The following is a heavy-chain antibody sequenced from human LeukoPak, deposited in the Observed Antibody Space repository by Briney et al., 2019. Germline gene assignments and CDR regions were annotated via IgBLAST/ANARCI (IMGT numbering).Heavy chain of an antibody. CDR2: ISNTGSPI. V-gene: IGHV3-48*03. CDR1: GFTFRNEE. CDR3: ARGGNYAPFDY. Sequence: PGGSLRLPCVVSGFTFRNEEMNWVRQAPGKGLEWIAYISNTGSPIHYRDSVKGRFTIPRDNAQSSLFLQMNSLRPDDTAIYYCARGGNYAPFDYWGQGALVAVSS. D-gene: IGHD1-26*01. J-gene: IGHJ4*02.